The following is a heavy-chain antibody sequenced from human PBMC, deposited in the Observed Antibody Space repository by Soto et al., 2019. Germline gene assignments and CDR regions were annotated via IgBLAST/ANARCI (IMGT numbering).Heavy chain of an antibody. CDR1: GAYVNTGGYY. CDR3: ARAPGNERLDY. V-gene: IGHV4-31*01. Sequence: QVQLQESGPGLVKPSQTLSLTCTVSGAYVNTGGYYWSWVRQYPGKGLEWIGYIYHSGDTYYNPSXKGXLTISVDTSKNHFSLSLSSVTVADTAVYYCARAPGNERLDYWGQGTLVIVSS. D-gene: IGHD1-1*01. CDR2: IYHSGDT. J-gene: IGHJ4*02.